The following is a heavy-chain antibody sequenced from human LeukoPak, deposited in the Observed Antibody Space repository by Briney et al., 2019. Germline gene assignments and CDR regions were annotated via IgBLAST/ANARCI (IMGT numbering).Heavy chain of an antibody. D-gene: IGHD2-15*01. J-gene: IGHJ4*02. CDR2: IYYSGST. CDR3: AREKAVVVAATPGPAYYFDY. CDR1: GGSISSYY. V-gene: IGHV4-59*12. Sequence: PSETLSLTCTVSGGSISSYYWSWIRQPPGKGLEWIGYIYYSGSTNYNPSLKSRVTISVDTSKNQFSLKLSSVTAADTAVYYCAREKAVVVAATPGPAYYFDYWGQGTLVTVSS.